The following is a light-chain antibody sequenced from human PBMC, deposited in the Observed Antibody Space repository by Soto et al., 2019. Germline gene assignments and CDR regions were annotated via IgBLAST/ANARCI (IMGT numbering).Light chain of an antibody. J-gene: IGLJ1*01. V-gene: IGLV2-23*03. CDR2: EGS. CDR3: CWCGGSSTFEV. CDR1: SSDVGSYNL. Sequence: QSALTQPASVSGSPGQSITISCTGTSSDVGSYNLVSWYQQHPGKAPKLMIYEGSKRPSGVSNRFSGSKSGNTASLTISGLQAEDEADYYCCWCGGSSTFEVFGTGTKLTVL.